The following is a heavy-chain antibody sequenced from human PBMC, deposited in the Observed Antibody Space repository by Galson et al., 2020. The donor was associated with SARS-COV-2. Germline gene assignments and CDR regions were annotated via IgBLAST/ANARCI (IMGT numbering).Heavy chain of an antibody. CDR1: GYTFTYYG. CDR2: ISAFNGNT. Sequence: GESLKISCKASGYTFTYYGLSWVRQAPGQGLEWMGWISAFNGNTHYAQKVQDRVSLTRDTSTSTAYMELRSLRSDDTAVYYCVRENDVQGVITLPYWGQGTLVSVSS. V-gene: IGHV1-18*01. J-gene: IGHJ4*02. CDR3: VRENDVQGVITLPY. D-gene: IGHD3-10*01.